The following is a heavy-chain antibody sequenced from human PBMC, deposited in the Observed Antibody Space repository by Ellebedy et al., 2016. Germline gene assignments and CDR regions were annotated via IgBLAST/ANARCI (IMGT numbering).Heavy chain of an antibody. CDR1: GFTFSSYG. CDR3: ARDRISASGIFDY. V-gene: IGHV3-33*08. D-gene: IGHD6-13*01. J-gene: IGHJ4*02. Sequence: LSLTCAASGFTFSSYGMHWVRQAPGKGLEWVAVIWFDGSNKYYADSVKGRFTISRDNSKNTLYLQMNSLRAEDTAVYYCARDRISASGIFDYWGQGTLVTVSS. CDR2: IWFDGSNK.